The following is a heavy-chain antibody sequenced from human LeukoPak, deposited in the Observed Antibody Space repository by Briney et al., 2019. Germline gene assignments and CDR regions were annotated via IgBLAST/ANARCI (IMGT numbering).Heavy chain of an antibody. CDR1: GYTFTSYY. V-gene: IGHV1-46*01. CDR3: ARFRPRGNSGDY. Sequence: ASVKVSCKASGYTFTSYYMHWARQSPGQGLEWMGIINPSGGSTSYAQKFQGRVTMTRDTSTSTVYMELSSLRSEDTAVYYCARFRPRGNSGDYWGQGTLVTVSS. D-gene: IGHD4-23*01. CDR2: INPSGGST. J-gene: IGHJ4*02.